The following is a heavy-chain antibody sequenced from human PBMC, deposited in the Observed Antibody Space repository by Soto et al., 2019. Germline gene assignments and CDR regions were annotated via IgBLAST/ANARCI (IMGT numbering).Heavy chain of an antibody. D-gene: IGHD6-19*01. V-gene: IGHV1-8*01. CDR1: GYTFTSYD. CDR3: AKDLLLRLAVAGFDP. Sequence: ASVKVSCKASGYTFTSYDINWVRQATGQGLEWMGWMNPNSGNTGYAQKFQGKVTMTRSTSISTAYMELSSLRSEDTAVYYCAKDLLLRLAVAGFDPWGQGTLVTVSS. J-gene: IGHJ5*02. CDR2: MNPNSGNT.